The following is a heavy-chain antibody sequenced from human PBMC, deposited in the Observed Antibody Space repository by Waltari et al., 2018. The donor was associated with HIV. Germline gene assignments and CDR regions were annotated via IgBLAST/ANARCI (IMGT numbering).Heavy chain of an antibody. CDR3: VRDDPGYGPIDY. CDR1: GFALRHYS. Sequence: VESGGGVVKIGGSIRLTCEASGFALRHYSMNWVRQSPVSGLEWVASIRRGNNEKHYLDSVRGRFVISRDNSESFVYLQMESVREEDTATYFCVRDDPGYGPIDYWGQGTPVTV. J-gene: IGHJ4*02. CDR2: IRRGNNEK. D-gene: IGHD3-10*01. V-gene: IGHV3-21*04.